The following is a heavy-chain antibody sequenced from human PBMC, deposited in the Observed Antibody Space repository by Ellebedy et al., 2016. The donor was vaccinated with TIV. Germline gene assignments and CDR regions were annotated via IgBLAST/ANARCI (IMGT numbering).Heavy chain of an antibody. CDR2: ISSTSTYI. CDR1: GFTFSSYW. Sequence: GESLKISXAASGFTFSSYWMNWVRQAPGKGLEWVSAISSTSTYIYYADSVKGRFTISRDNAKNSLFLQMNSLRAEDTALYYCATQSRWGQGTLVTVSS. V-gene: IGHV3-21*01. CDR3: ATQSR. J-gene: IGHJ4*02.